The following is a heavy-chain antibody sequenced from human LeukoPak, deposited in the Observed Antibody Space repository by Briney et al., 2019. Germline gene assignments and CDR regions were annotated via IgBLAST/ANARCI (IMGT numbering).Heavy chain of an antibody. V-gene: IGHV3-23*01. J-gene: IGHJ3*02. Sequence: PSETLSLTCTVSGYSISSGYYWGWIRQPPGKGLEWVSAISGSGGSTYYADSVKGRFTISRDNSKNTLYLQMNSLRAEDTAVYYCARPLYGGNSVGSFYAFDIWGQGTMVTVSS. CDR2: ISGSGGST. CDR1: GYSISSGYY. CDR3: ARPLYGGNSVGSFYAFDI. D-gene: IGHD4-23*01.